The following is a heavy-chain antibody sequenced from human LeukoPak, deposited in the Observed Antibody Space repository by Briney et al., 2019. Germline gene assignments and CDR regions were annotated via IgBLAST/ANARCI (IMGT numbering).Heavy chain of an antibody. CDR3: ARESSLITIFGVVIDQGPYYYYYMDV. D-gene: IGHD3-3*01. CDR2: ISAYNGNT. Sequence: GASVKVSCKASGYTFTSYGISWVRQAPGQGLEWMGWISAYNGNTNYAQKLQGRVTMTTDTSTSTAYMELRSLRSDDTAVYYCARESSLITIFGVVIDQGPYYYYYMDVWGKGTTVTVSS. J-gene: IGHJ6*03. V-gene: IGHV1-18*01. CDR1: GYTFTSYG.